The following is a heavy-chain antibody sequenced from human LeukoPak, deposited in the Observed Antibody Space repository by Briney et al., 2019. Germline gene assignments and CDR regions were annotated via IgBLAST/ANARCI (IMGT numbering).Heavy chain of an antibody. V-gene: IGHV3-11*04. D-gene: IGHD2-2*01. CDR1: GFTFSDYY. CDR3: ARAVVPAAMDAFGI. Sequence: GGSLRLSCAASGFTFSDYYMSWIRQAPGKGLEWVSYISGSGSTIYYADSVKGRFTISRDNAKNSLYLQMNSLRAEDTAVYYCARAVVPAAMDAFGIWGQGTMVTVSS. CDR2: ISGSGSTI. J-gene: IGHJ3*02.